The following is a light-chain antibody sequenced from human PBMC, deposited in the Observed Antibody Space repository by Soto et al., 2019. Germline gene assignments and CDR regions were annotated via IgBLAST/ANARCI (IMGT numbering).Light chain of an antibody. CDR1: SSDVGEYNY. CDR3: SSYRTGSAFYV. J-gene: IGLJ1*01. CDR2: EVR. Sequence: QSALTQPGSVSWSPGHSITISCTGTSSDVGEYNYVSWYQHHPGKAPKLIIYEVRNRPSGVSNRFSGAKSGNTASLTISGLQAEDEDDYYCSSYRTGSAFYVFGSGTKVTV. V-gene: IGLV2-14*01.